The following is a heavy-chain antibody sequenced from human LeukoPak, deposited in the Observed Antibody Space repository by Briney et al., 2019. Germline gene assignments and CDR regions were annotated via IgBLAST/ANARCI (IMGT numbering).Heavy chain of an antibody. J-gene: IGHJ5*02. Sequence: KPGESLKISCKGSGYSFTSYGIGWVRQMPGKGREGMGLIYPGDSNNRYSPSFPGQTTISADKSISTAYLQWSSLKASDTAMYYCARLATGPTLGGWFDPWGQGTLVTVSS. CDR3: ARLATGPTLGGWFDP. V-gene: IGHV5-51*03. CDR1: GYSFTSYG. D-gene: IGHD1-14*01. CDR2: IYPGDSNN.